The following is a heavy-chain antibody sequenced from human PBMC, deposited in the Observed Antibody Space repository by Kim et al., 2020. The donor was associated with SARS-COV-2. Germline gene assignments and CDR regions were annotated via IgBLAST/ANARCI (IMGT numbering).Heavy chain of an antibody. Sequence: SVKVSCKASGGTFSSYAISWVRQAPGQGLEWMGGIIPIFGTANYAQKFQGRVTITADESTSTAYMELRSLGSEDTAVYYCARDSTFGSSGHYQSYWGRGTLVTVSS. J-gene: IGHJ4*02. CDR2: IIPIFGTA. D-gene: IGHD3-22*01. CDR1: GGTFSSYA. V-gene: IGHV1-69*13. CDR3: ARDSTFGSSGHYQSY.